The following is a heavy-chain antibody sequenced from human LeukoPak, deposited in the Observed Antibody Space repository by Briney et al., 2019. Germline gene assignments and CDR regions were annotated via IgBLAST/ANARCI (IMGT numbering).Heavy chain of an antibody. J-gene: IGHJ4*02. V-gene: IGHV3-74*01. CDR1: GFSFSSYW. D-gene: IGHD3-22*01. CDR2: ISTDGSTT. CDR3: ARGRLGFYYDY. Sequence: GGSLRLSCSGSGFSFSSYWMQWVRQAPGKGPVWVSRISTDGSTTSYADSVKGRFTISRDNAKNTLYLQMNSLRAEDTAVYYCARGRLGFYYDYWGQGTLVTVSS.